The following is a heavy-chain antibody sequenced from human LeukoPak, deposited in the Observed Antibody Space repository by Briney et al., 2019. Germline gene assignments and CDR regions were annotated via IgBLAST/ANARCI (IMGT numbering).Heavy chain of an antibody. V-gene: IGHV4-39*07. Sequence: SRVTISVDTSKNQFSLKLSSVTAADTAVYYCAREREKLEGDYYYGMDVWGQGTTVTVSS. D-gene: IGHD1-1*01. CDR3: AREREKLEGDYYYGMDV. J-gene: IGHJ6*02.